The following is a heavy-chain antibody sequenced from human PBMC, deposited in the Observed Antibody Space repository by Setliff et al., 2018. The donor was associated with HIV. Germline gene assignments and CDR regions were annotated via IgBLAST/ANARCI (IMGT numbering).Heavy chain of an antibody. Sequence: GASVKVSCKASGYTFTSDYIHWVRQAPGQGLEWMGIINPAGNPTRYAQKFQGRLTMTRDTSTNTVYMELSSLRSEDTAVYYCAKDIPAPAINSGRIKNWFDPWGEGTLVTVSS. CDR2: INPAGNPT. J-gene: IGHJ5*02. D-gene: IGHD6-19*01. CDR3: AKDIPAPAINSGRIKNWFDP. CDR1: GYTFTSDY. V-gene: IGHV1-46*01.